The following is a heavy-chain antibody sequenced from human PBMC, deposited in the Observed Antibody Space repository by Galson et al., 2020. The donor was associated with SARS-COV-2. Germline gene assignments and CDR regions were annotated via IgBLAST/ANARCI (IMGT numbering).Heavy chain of an antibody. CDR2: TYYRSKLNN. V-gene: IGHV6-1*01. Sequence: SQTLSLLCAISVDNVSSDRAACNWSRQSPSRVVEWLGRTYYRSKLNNDYSASMKDRLIITPDTSENQVSLQLASVTSEDMVVYYCARDPSDWTFFNYWGQGTLVVASS. J-gene: IGHJ4*02. CDR1: VDNVSSDRAA. CDR3: ARDPSDWTFFNY. D-gene: IGHD1-1*01.